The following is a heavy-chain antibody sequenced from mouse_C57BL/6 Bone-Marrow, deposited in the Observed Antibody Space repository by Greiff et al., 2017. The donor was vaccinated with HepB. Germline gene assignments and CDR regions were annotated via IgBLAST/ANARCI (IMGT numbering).Heavy chain of an antibody. Sequence: EVQLQQSGAELVRPGASVKLSCTASVFNIKDYYMHWVKQRPEQGLEWIGRIDPEDGDTEYAPKFQGKATMTADTSSNTAYLQLSSLTSEDTAVYYCTPYYYGSSYVGYWGQGTTLTVSS. J-gene: IGHJ2*01. CDR2: IDPEDGDT. CDR3: TPYYYGSSYVGY. V-gene: IGHV14-1*01. CDR1: VFNIKDYY. D-gene: IGHD1-1*01.